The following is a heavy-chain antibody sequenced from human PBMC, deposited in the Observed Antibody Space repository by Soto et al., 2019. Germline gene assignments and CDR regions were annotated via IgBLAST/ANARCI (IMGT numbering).Heavy chain of an antibody. D-gene: IGHD4-17*01. CDR3: ARDRDGDQNFDY. V-gene: IGHV3-33*01. Sequence: GGSLRLSCAASGFTFSSYGMHWVRQAPGKGLEWVAVIWYDGGNKYYADSVKGRFTISRDNSKNTLYLQMNSLRAEDTAVYYCARDRDGDQNFDYWGQGTLVTVSS. CDR1: GFTFSSYG. CDR2: IWYDGGNK. J-gene: IGHJ4*02.